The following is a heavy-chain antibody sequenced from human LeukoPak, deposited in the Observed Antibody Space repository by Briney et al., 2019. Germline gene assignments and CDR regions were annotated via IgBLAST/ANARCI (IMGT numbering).Heavy chain of an antibody. CDR2: IIPILGIA. J-gene: IGHJ3*02. V-gene: IGHV1-69*04. D-gene: IGHD5-24*01. Sequence: ASVKVSCKASGGTFSSYAISWVRQAPGQGLEWMGRIIPILGIANYAQKFQGRVTITADKSTSTAYMELSSLRSEDTAVYYCARPPGRDGYNYGAFDIRGQGTMVTVSS. CDR3: ARPPGRDGYNYGAFDI. CDR1: GGTFSSYA.